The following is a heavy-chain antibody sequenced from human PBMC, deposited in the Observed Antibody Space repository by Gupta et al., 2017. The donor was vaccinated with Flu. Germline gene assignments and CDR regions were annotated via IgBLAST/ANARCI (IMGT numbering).Heavy chain of an antibody. V-gene: IGHV3-53*02. CDR2: IYSGGST. CDR3: ARAIDEGFGETPMYYFDY. CDR1: GFTVSSNY. Sequence: EVQLVETGGGLIQPGGSLRLSCAASGFTVSSNYMSWVRQAPGKGLEWVSVIYSGGSTYYADSVKGRFTISRDNSKNTLYLQMNSLRAEDTAVYYCARAIDEGFGETPMYYFDYWGQGTLVTVSS. J-gene: IGHJ4*02. D-gene: IGHD3-10*01.